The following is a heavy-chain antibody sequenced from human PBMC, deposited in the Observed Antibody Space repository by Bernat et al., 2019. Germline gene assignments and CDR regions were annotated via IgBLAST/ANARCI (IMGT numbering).Heavy chain of an antibody. J-gene: IGHJ5*02. Sequence: QVQLVESGGGLVKPGGYLRLSCAASGFTFSDYYMSWIRQAPGKGLEWVSYISSSSSYTNYADSVKGRFTISRDNAKNSLYLQMNSLRAEDTAVYYCARDRLGYCSSTSCYFFDPWGQGTLVTVSS. CDR1: GFTFSDYY. D-gene: IGHD2-2*01. CDR2: ISSSSSYT. V-gene: IGHV3-11*06. CDR3: ARDRLGYCSSTSCYFFDP.